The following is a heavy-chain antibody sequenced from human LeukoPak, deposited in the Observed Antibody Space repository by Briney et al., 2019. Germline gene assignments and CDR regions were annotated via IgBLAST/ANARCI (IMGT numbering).Heavy chain of an antibody. D-gene: IGHD2-2*01. J-gene: IGHJ6*03. Sequence: PSETLSLTRTVSGGSISSSSYYWGWIRQPPGKGLEWIGSIYYSGSTYYNPSLKSRVTISVDTSKNQFSLKLSSVTAADTAVYYCARAVPVPAASYYYYMDVWGKGTTVTVSS. CDR1: GGSISSSSYY. CDR2: IYYSGST. V-gene: IGHV4-39*07. CDR3: ARAVPVPAASYYYYMDV.